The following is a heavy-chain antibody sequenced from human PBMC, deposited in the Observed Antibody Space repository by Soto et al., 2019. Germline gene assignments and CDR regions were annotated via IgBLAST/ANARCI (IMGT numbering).Heavy chain of an antibody. D-gene: IGHD2-15*01. CDR2: INHSGTT. Sequence: SETLSLTCAVYGGSFRSYFWSWIRQPPGKGLEWIGEINHSGTTSYSPSLDSRVTTSVDTPKNQFSLRLSPVTAADTAIYYCARRYCSDSYCSYFDYWGRGTLVTVSS. J-gene: IGHJ4*02. CDR3: ARRYCSDSYCSYFDY. V-gene: IGHV4-34*01. CDR1: GGSFRSYF.